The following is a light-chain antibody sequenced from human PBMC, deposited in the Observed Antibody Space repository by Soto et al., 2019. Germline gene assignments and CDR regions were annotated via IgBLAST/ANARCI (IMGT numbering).Light chain of an antibody. V-gene: IGLV1-40*01. Sequence: QSVLTQPPSVSGAPGQRVTISCTGSSSNIGAGYDVHWYQQLPGTAPKLLIYGNSNRPSGVPDRFSGSKSGTSASLAITGLQAEDGADYDCQSYDSSLSAVVFGGGTKLTVL. J-gene: IGLJ2*01. CDR3: QSYDSSLSAVV. CDR2: GNS. CDR1: SSNIGAGYD.